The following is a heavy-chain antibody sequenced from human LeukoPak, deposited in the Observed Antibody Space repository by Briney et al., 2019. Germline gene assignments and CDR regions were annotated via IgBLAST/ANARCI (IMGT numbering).Heavy chain of an antibody. CDR2: INSDGIST. CDR3: ARALPGTDEFDI. V-gene: IGHV3-74*01. CDR1: GFTFSSYW. Sequence: GGSLRLSCVASGFTFSSYWLHWVRHVPGKGVVWVSRINSDGISTSYADSVKGRFTISRDNAKNTLYLQMNSLRAEDTAVYHCARALPGTDEFDIWGQGTTVTVSS. D-gene: IGHD2-21*02. J-gene: IGHJ3*02.